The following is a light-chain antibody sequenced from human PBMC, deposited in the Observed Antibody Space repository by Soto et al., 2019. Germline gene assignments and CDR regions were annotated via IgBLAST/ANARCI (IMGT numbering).Light chain of an antibody. CDR3: QKYNSAPLT. J-gene: IGKJ4*01. Sequence: DIQMTQSPSSLSASVGDRVTITCRASQGIRNYLAWYQQKPGKVPKLLICAASTLQSGVPSRFSGSGSGTDFTHTISSLQPEDVATYYCQKYNSAPLTFGGGTKVEIK. V-gene: IGKV1-27*01. CDR1: QGIRNY. CDR2: AAS.